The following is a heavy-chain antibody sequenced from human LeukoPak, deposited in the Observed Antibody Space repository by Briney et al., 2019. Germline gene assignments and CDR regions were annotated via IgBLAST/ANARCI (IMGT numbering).Heavy chain of an antibody. CDR1: GFTFSNYA. V-gene: IGHV3-23*01. D-gene: IGHD1-26*01. Sequence: PGGSLRLSCAASGFTFSNYAMSWVRQAPGKGLEWVSVISGSGVSTNYADSVKGRFTISRDNSKNTLYLQMNSLRAEDAAVYYCANEYRKGDIWGQGTMVTVSS. CDR2: ISGSGVST. J-gene: IGHJ3*02. CDR3: ANEYRKGDI.